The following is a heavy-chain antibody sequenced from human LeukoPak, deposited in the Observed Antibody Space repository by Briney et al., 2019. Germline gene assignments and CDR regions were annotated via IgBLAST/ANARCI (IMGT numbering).Heavy chain of an antibody. V-gene: IGHV1-69*05. CDR2: IIPIFGTA. CDR3: ARDPDSSSSLAFDI. Sequence: ASVKVSCKASGGTFSSYAISWVRQAPGQGLEWMGGIIPIFGTANYAQKFQGRVTITTDESTSTAYMELSSLRSEDTAVYYCARDPDSSSSLAFDIWGQGTMVTVSS. J-gene: IGHJ3*02. D-gene: IGHD6-6*01. CDR1: GGTFSSYA.